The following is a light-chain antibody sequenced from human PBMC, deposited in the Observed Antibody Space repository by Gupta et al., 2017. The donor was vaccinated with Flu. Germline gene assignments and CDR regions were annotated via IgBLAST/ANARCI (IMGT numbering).Light chain of an antibody. J-gene: IGLJ2*01. CDR1: SSDVGGYNY. CDR2: EVS. CDR3: SSYTSSSTLDVV. V-gene: IGLV2-14*01. Sequence: QSALTKPASGSGSPGQSITISCTGTSSDVGGYNYVSWYQQHPGKAPNLMIYEVSNRPSGVSNRFSGSKSGNTASLTISGLQAEDEADYYCSSYTSSSTLDVVFGGGTKLTVL.